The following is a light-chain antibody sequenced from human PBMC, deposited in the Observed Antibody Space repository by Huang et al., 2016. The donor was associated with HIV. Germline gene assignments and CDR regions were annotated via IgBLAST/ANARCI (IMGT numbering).Light chain of an antibody. CDR3: QQFDNVPYS. J-gene: IGKJ2*03. V-gene: IGKV1-33*01. Sequence: DIQMTQSPSSLSASIGDRVTITCQASQDISNYVNWYQQKPGKAPKLLLYDATNSEAGVPSRFSGSGSGTDFTLTISRLQPEDFATYYCQQFDNVPYSFGQGTRLEIK. CDR2: DAT. CDR1: QDISNY.